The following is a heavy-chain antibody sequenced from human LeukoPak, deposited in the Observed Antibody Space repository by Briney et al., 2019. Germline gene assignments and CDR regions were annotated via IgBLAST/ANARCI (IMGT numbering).Heavy chain of an antibody. CDR2: IYPGDSDT. D-gene: IGHD6-13*01. CDR1: GYGFNTYW. V-gene: IGHV5-51*01. J-gene: IGHJ6*03. CDR3: ARRASTWSYYYYMDV. Sequence: GESLKISCTGSGYGFNTYWIGWVRQMPGKGLEWMGIIYPGDSDTKYSPSFQGQVTISADKSINTACLQWSSLKASDTGVYYCARRASTWSYYYYMDVWGTGTTVTVSS.